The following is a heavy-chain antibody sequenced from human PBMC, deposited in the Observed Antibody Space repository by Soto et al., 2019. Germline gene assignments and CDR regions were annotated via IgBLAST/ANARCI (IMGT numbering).Heavy chain of an antibody. D-gene: IGHD1-7*01. CDR3: ASPGITGTNRDY. J-gene: IGHJ4*02. CDR2: INAGYGNT. V-gene: IGHV1-3*01. CDR1: GYTFSSYA. Sequence: SVKVSCKASGYTFSSYAMHWVRQAPGQRLEWMGWINAGYGNTKSSQKFQDRVTISRDTSASTAYMELTSLRSEDTAVYYCASPGITGTNRDYWGQGTLVTVSS.